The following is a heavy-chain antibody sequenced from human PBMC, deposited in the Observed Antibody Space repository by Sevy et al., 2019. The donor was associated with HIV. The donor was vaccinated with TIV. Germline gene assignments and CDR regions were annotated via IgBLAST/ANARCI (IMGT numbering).Heavy chain of an antibody. D-gene: IGHD5-12*01. CDR1: GGTFSSYA. CDR3: ARVSTLWISGAPYYFDY. Sequence: ASVKVSCKASGGTFSSYAISWVRQAPGQGLEWMGGIIPIFGTANYAQKFQGRVTITADESTSTAYMELICLRSEGTAVYYCARVSTLWISGAPYYFDYWGQGTLVTVSS. V-gene: IGHV1-69*13. J-gene: IGHJ4*02. CDR2: IIPIFGTA.